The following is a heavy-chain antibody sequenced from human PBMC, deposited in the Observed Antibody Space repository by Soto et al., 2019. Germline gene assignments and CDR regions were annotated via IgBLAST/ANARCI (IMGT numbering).Heavy chain of an antibody. Sequence: SETLSLTCAVYGGSFSGYYWSWIRQPPGKGLEWIGEINHSGSTNYNPSLKSRVTISVDTSKNQFSLKLSSVTAADTAVYYCASSPYDSSGYLLGYWGQGTLVTVSS. CDR3: ASSPYDSSGYLLGY. J-gene: IGHJ4*02. CDR2: INHSGST. D-gene: IGHD3-22*01. CDR1: GGSFSGYY. V-gene: IGHV4-34*01.